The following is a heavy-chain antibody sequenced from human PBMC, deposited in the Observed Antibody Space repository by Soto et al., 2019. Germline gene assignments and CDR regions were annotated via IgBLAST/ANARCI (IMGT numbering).Heavy chain of an antibody. CDR2: IYYSGST. CDR1: GGSISSGDYY. J-gene: IGHJ6*02. Sequence: SETLSLTCTVSGGSISSGDYYWSWIRQPPGKGLEWIGYIYYSGSTNYNPSLKGRVTISVDTSKNQLSLKLRSMTAADTAVYYCARIAAAGRIYYYYGMDVWGQGTTVTVSS. CDR3: ARIAAAGRIYYYYGMDV. D-gene: IGHD6-13*01. V-gene: IGHV4-61*08.